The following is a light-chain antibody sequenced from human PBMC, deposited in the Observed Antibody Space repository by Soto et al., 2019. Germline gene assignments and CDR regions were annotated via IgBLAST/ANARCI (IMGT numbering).Light chain of an antibody. J-gene: IGKJ5*01. CDR1: QSVSSSY. CDR3: QQYSGSPTT. V-gene: IGKV3-20*01. CDR2: GAS. Sequence: EIVLTQSPGTLSLSPGERATLSFRASQSVSSSYVAWYQQKPGQAPRLLIDGASRRAAGIPDRISGSGSGTDFTLTITRLEPEDSAVYFCQQYSGSPTTFGQGTRLEIK.